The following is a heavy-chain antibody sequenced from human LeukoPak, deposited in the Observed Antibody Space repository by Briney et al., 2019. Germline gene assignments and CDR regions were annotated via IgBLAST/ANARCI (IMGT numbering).Heavy chain of an antibody. J-gene: IGHJ4*02. CDR1: GFTFSSYA. CDR2: ISSNGGST. V-gene: IGHV3-64*01. CDR3: ARRRCFDY. Sequence: GGSLRLSCAASGFTFSSYAMHWVRQAPGKGLEYVSAISSNGGSTYYANSVKGRFTISRDNSKSTLYLQMGSLRAEDMAVYYCARRRCFDYWGQGTLVTVSS.